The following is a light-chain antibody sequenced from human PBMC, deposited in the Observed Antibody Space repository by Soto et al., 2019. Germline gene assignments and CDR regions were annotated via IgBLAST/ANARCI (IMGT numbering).Light chain of an antibody. V-gene: IGKV3-20*01. CDR2: GAS. J-gene: IGKJ1*01. CDR1: QSVSSSY. Sequence: EIVLTQSPGTLPFSPGDRATLSCRASQSVSSSYLAWYQQKPGQAPRLLIYGASSRATGIPDRFSGSGSGTDFTLTISRLEPEDFAVYYCQQYGSSPRTFGQGTKVEIK. CDR3: QQYGSSPRT.